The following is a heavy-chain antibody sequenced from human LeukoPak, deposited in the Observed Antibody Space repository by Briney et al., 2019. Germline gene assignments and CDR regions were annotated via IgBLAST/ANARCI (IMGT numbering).Heavy chain of an antibody. J-gene: IGHJ4*02. CDR2: ISYDGSNK. Sequence: GGSLRLSCAASGFTFSCYGMHWVRQAPGKGLEWVAVISYDGSNKYYADSVKGRFTISRDNSKNTLYLQMNSLRAEDTAVYYCAKDGSGSYYGYFDYWGQGTLVTVSS. V-gene: IGHV3-30*18. CDR1: GFTFSCYG. D-gene: IGHD1-26*01. CDR3: AKDGSGSYYGYFDY.